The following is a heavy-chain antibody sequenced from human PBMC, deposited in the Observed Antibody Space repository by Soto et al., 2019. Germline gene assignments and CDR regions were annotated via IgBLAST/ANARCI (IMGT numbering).Heavy chain of an antibody. Sequence: SETLSLTCTVSGGSISSSSYYWGWIRQPPGKGLEWIGSIYYSGSTYYNPSLKSRVTISVDTSKNQFSLKLSSVTAADTAVYYCARLSCSSYHPVWGAYDCYYYGMDVWGQGTTVTVSS. D-gene: IGHD6-6*01. V-gene: IGHV4-39*01. CDR2: IYYSGST. CDR1: GGSISSSSYY. CDR3: ARLSCSSYHPVWGAYDCYYYGMDV. J-gene: IGHJ6*02.